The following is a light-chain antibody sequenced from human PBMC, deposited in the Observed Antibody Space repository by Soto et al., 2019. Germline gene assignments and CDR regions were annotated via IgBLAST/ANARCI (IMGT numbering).Light chain of an antibody. V-gene: IGLV2-23*03. CDR2: EGT. J-gene: IGLJ2*01. Sequence: QSALTQPASVSGSPGQSITISCTGTSSDVGSYKLVSWYQQHPGKAPKLMTYEGTKRPSGVSNRFSGSKSGNTASLTISGLQAEDEADYYCCSYAGSSTFVVFGGGTKVTVL. CDR1: SSDVGSYKL. CDR3: CSYAGSSTFVV.